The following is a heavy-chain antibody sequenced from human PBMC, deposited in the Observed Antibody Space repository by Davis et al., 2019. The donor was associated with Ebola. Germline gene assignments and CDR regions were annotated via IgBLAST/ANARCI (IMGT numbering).Heavy chain of an antibody. D-gene: IGHD3-22*01. Sequence: SETLSLTCTVSGGSISSSRYSWGWIRQPPGKGLEWIGSIYYSGSTYYNPSLKSRVTISVDTSKNQFSLKLSSVTAADTAVYYCARYLRTDYYDSSGYFDYWGQGTQVTVSS. CDR2: IYYSGST. CDR3: ARYLRTDYYDSSGYFDY. J-gene: IGHJ4*02. CDR1: GGSISSSRYS. V-gene: IGHV4-39*07.